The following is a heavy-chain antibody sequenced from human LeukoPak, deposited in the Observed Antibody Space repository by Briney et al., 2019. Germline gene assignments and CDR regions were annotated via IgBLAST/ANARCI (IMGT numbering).Heavy chain of an antibody. D-gene: IGHD4-23*01. CDR1: GFTFDDYA. Sequence: GGSLRLSCVASGFTFDDYAMRRVRQAPGKGLEWASGISWKSDSVDYADSVKGRFTISRDNAKNSLYLQMNSLRADDTALYYCAKDWSYGGNSWKYFGSWGRGVLVTVSS. J-gene: IGHJ4*02. V-gene: IGHV3-9*01. CDR3: AKDWSYGGNSWKYFGS. CDR2: ISWKSDSV.